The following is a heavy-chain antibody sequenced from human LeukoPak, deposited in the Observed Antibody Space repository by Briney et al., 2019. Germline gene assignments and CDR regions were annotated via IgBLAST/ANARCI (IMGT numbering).Heavy chain of an antibody. V-gene: IGHV4-39*01. Sequence: PSETLSLTCTVSGGSISSSSYYWGWIRQPPGKGLEWIGSIYYSGSTYYNPSLKSRVTISVDTSKNQFSLKLSSVTAADTAAYYCARLGYYDSSVGYWGQGTLVTVSS. CDR1: GGSISSSSYY. CDR2: IYYSGST. CDR3: ARLGYYDSSVGY. J-gene: IGHJ4*02. D-gene: IGHD3-22*01.